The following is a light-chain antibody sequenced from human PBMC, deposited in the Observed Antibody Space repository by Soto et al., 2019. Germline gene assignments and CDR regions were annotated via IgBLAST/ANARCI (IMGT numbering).Light chain of an antibody. J-gene: IGLJ2*01. V-gene: IGLV1-44*01. CDR3: AAWNDSLNGVV. CDR2: SNN. Sequence: QSVLTQPPSASGTPGQRVTISCSGSSSNIGSNTVNWYQQLPGTAPKLLIYSNNQRPSGVPDRFSGSKSGTSASLAISGLQCEDEADYYCAAWNDSLNGVVVGGGTKVTVL. CDR1: SSNIGSNT.